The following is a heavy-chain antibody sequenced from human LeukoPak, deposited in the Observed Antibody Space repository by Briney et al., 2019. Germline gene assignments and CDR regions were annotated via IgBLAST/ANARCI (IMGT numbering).Heavy chain of an antibody. Sequence: GASVKVSCKASGYTFTGYYTHWVRQAPGQGLEWMGWINPNSGGTNYAQKFQGWVTMTRDTSISTAYMELSRLRSDDTAVYYCARGSLPAAMEPDLTYWGQGTLVTVSS. CDR3: ARGSLPAAMEPDLTY. D-gene: IGHD2-2*01. CDR1: GYTFTGYY. CDR2: INPNSGGT. J-gene: IGHJ4*02. V-gene: IGHV1-2*04.